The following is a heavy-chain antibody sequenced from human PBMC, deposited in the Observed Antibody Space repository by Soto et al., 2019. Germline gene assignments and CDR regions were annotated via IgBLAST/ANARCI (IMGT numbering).Heavy chain of an antibody. CDR2: FRSSGDGGTT. CDR3: ARDLEYGYCSGGSCYSPVHY. J-gene: IGHJ4*02. CDR1: GFTFSSYS. D-gene: IGHD2-15*01. V-gene: IGHV3-23*01. Sequence: EVQLLESGGGLVQPGGSLRLSCAASGFTFSSYSMSWVRQAPGKGLEWVSGFRSSGDGGTTYYADSVKGRFTISRDNSKNSLYLQMNSLRDEDTAVYYCARDLEYGYCSGGSCYSPVHYWGQGTLVTVSS.